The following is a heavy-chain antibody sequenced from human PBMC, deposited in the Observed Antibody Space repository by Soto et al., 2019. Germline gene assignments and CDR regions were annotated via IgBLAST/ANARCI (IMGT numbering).Heavy chain of an antibody. CDR1: GGAFSGYY. CDR3: ARGRVGTVTDAFDI. J-gene: IGHJ3*02. D-gene: IGHD4-17*01. CDR2: IRHSGTT. V-gene: IGHV4-34*01. Sequence: QVQLQQWGAGLLKPSETLSLTCAVYGGAFSGYYWSWIRQPPGKGLEWIGEIRHSGTTTYNPSLKSRVTISVDTSKNQFSLKLSSVTAADTAIYYCARGRVGTVTDAFDIWGQGTMVPVSS.